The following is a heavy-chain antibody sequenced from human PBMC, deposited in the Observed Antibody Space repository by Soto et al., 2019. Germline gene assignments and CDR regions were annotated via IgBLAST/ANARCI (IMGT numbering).Heavy chain of an antibody. CDR3: ARGSGIVALPGELEDVNYDF. Sequence: QVQLQQWGAGLVKPSETLSLSCAVYGQSFSGHSWAWIRQSPGKGLEWIGEISESGSTYYNPSLKSRVTISTDTSKNQFSLKLSSVTAADTAAYFCARGSGIVALPGELEDVNYDFWGQGTLVNVSS. D-gene: IGHD1-1*01. J-gene: IGHJ4*02. CDR1: GQSFSGHS. V-gene: IGHV4-34*01. CDR2: ISESGST.